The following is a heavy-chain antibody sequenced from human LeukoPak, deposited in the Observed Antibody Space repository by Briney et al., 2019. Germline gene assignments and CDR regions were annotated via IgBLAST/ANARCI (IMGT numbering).Heavy chain of an antibody. CDR1: GYSISIGYY. CDR3: AREKIGTGTILGKDYYYMDV. V-gene: IGHV4-38-2*02. D-gene: IGHD1-1*01. J-gene: IGHJ6*03. CDR2: IYHSGST. Sequence: SETLSLTCTVSGYSISIGYYWGWIRQPPGKGLEWIGSIYHSGSTYYNPSLRSRVTISLDTSKNQFSLKLSSVTAADTAMYYCAREKIGTGTILGKDYYYMDVWGKGTTVTVSS.